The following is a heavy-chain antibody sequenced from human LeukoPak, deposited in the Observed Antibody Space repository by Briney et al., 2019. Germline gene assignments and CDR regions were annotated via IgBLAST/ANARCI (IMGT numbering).Heavy chain of an antibody. J-gene: IGHJ4*02. D-gene: IGHD6-6*01. Sequence: GGSLRLSCAASGFTFSSYSMNWVRQAPGKGLEWVSSISSSSSYIYYADSVKGRFTISRDNAKNSLYLQMNSLRAEDTAVYYCAREPSIAALSYFDYWGQGTLVTVSS. CDR3: AREPSIAALSYFDY. CDR2: ISSSSSYI. V-gene: IGHV3-21*01. CDR1: GFTFSSYS.